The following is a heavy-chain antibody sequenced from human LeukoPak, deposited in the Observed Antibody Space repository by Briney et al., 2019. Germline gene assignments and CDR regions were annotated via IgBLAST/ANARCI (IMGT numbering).Heavy chain of an antibody. J-gene: IGHJ4*02. V-gene: IGHV3-66*02. CDR2: IYSGGGI. Sequence: GGSLRLSCAASGFTVSDNYMNWVRQAPGKGLEWVSVIYSGGGIYYADSVKGRFTISRDNSKNTVYLQMNSLRPEDTAVYYCTSRGINYYDSGGLTYWGQGTLVTVSS. CDR1: GFTVSDNY. CDR3: TSRGINYYDSGGLTY. D-gene: IGHD3-22*01.